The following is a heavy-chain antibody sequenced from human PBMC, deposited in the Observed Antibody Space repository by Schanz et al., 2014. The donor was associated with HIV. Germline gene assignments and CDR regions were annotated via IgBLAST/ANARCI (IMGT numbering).Heavy chain of an antibody. D-gene: IGHD6-19*01. CDR2: ISYDGSNK. Sequence: QVQLVESGGGVVQPGRSLRLSCAASGFTFSSYGMHWVRQAPGKGLEWVAVISYDGSNKYYADSVKGRFTISRDNANNSLYLQLNSLSAEDTAVYYCARGSWYSSGWYDDYYYYEVDVWGQGTTVTVSS. J-gene: IGHJ6*02. V-gene: IGHV3-30*03. CDR1: GFTFSSYG. CDR3: ARGSWYSSGWYDDYYYYEVDV.